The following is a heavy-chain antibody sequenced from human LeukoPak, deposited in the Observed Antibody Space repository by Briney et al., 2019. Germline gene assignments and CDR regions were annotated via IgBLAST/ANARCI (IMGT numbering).Heavy chain of an antibody. D-gene: IGHD3-3*01. Sequence: SETLSLTCAVSGGSISSGGYSWSWIRQPPGKGLEWIGYIYHSGSTYYNPSLKSRVTISVDRSKNQFSLKLSSVTAADTAVYYCARGGGGITIFGVVGNWFDPWGQGTLVTVSS. CDR1: GGSISSGGYS. CDR3: ARGGGGITIFGVVGNWFDP. J-gene: IGHJ5*02. V-gene: IGHV4-30-2*01. CDR2: IYHSGST.